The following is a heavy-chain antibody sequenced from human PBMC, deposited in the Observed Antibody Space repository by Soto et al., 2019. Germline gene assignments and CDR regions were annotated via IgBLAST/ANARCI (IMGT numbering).Heavy chain of an antibody. Sequence: QVQLVQSGAEVKKPGSSVKVSCKASGGTFSSYAISWVRQAPGQGLEWMGGIIPIFGTANYAQKFQGRVTISADESTSTAYMELSSLRSEDTAVYYCARGGISIGPNWFDPWGQGTLVTVSS. D-gene: IGHD3-16*02. J-gene: IGHJ5*02. CDR3: ARGGISIGPNWFDP. CDR1: GGTFSSYA. CDR2: IIPIFGTA. V-gene: IGHV1-69*12.